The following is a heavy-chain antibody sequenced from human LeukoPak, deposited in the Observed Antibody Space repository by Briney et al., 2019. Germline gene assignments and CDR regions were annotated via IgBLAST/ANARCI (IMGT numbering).Heavy chain of an antibody. CDR2: ISGSDDGT. Sequence: GGSLRLSCAASGFTFSTYAMSWVRQIPGKGLEWVSAISGSDDGTYYADSVKGRFTISRDNSRNTLYLQMSTLRAEDTAVYFCAKSPVPSCRGSFCYPFDYWGQGNLVTVSS. CDR1: GFTFSTYA. V-gene: IGHV3-23*01. D-gene: IGHD2-15*01. CDR3: AKSPVPSCRGSFCYPFDY. J-gene: IGHJ4*02.